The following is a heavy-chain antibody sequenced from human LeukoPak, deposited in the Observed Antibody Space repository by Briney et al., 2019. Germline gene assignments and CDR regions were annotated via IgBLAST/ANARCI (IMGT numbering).Heavy chain of an antibody. J-gene: IGHJ6*04. D-gene: IGHD3-10*01. CDR3: ARGRNTMVRGSPYGMDV. CDR2: INSDGSST. Sequence: GGSLGLSCAASGFTFSSYWMHWVRQAPGKGLVWVSRINSDGSSTSYADSVKGRFTISRDNAKNTLYLQMNSLRAEDTAVYYCARGRNTMVRGSPYGMDVWGKGTTVTVSS. CDR1: GFTFSSYW. V-gene: IGHV3-74*01.